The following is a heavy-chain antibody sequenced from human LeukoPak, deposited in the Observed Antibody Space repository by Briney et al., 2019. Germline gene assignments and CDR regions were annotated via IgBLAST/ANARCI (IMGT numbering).Heavy chain of an antibody. CDR3: AKGPHKREDSGSALEH. J-gene: IGHJ4*02. CDR2: LGTDRST. V-gene: IGHV3-23*01. CDR1: GFSFSNFD. Sequence: GGSLRLSCAASGFSFSNFDMSWVRQAPGKGLEWVSALGTDRSTFYTDSVKGRFTISRDNSKNTLFLQMNSLRADDSAVYYCAKGPHKREDSGSALEHWGQGTLVTVSS. D-gene: IGHD1-26*01.